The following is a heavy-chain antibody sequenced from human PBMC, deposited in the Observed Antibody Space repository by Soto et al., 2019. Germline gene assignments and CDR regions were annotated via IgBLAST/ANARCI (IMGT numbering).Heavy chain of an antibody. Sequence: PSETLSLTCTVSGGSISSSSYYWGWIRQPPGKGLEWIGSIYYSGSTYYNPSLKSRVTISVDTSKNQFSLKLSSVAAADTAVYYCARLTGTSYPGFDYWGQATLVPVSP. CDR3: ARLTGTSYPGFDY. J-gene: IGHJ4*02. CDR1: GGSISSSSYY. V-gene: IGHV4-39*01. D-gene: IGHD1-20*01. CDR2: IYYSGST.